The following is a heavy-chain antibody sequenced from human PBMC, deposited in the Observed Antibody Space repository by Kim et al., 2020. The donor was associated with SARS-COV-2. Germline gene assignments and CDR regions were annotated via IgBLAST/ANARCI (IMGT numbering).Heavy chain of an antibody. CDR3: AREANGDYYDSSGYYDPFGY. CDR1: GGTFSSYA. CDR2: IIPIFGTA. D-gene: IGHD3-22*01. J-gene: IGHJ4*02. Sequence: SVKVSCKASGGTFSSYAISWVRQAPGQGLEWMGGIIPIFGTANYAQKFQGRVTITADESTSTAYMEPSSLRSEDTAVYYCAREANGDYYDSSGYYDPFGYWGQGTLVTVSS. V-gene: IGHV1-69*13.